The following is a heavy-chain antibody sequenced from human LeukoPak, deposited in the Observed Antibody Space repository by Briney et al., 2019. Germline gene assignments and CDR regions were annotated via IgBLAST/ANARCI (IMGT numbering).Heavy chain of an antibody. D-gene: IGHD2-15*01. J-gene: IGHJ5*02. CDR1: GGSISSSNW. Sequence: PSETLSLTCAVSGGSISSSNWWSWVRQPPGKGLEWIGEIYHSGSTNYNPSLKSRVTISVDKSKNQFSLKLSSVTAADTAVYYCAREVRYCSGGSCYSNWFDPWGQGTLVTVSS. V-gene: IGHV4-4*02. CDR3: AREVRYCSGGSCYSNWFDP. CDR2: IYHSGST.